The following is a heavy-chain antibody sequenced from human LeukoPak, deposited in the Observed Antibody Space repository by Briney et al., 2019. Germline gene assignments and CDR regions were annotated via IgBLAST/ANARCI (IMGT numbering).Heavy chain of an antibody. Sequence: ASVKVSCKASGYTFISYGISWVRQAPGQGLEWMGWISAYNGNTNYAQKLQGRVTMTTDTSTSTAYMELSSLRSEDTAVYYCARETIAVSPFDYWGQGTLVTVSS. CDR3: ARETIAVSPFDY. J-gene: IGHJ4*02. CDR2: ISAYNGNT. CDR1: GYTFISYG. V-gene: IGHV1-18*01. D-gene: IGHD2-15*01.